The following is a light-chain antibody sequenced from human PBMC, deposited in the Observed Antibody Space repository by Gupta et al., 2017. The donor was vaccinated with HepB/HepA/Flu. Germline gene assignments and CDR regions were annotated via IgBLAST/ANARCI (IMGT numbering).Light chain of an antibody. V-gene: IGLV2-23*02. CDR1: SSDVGAYNL. CDR3: SSYANGRLLV. CDR2: VVN. Sequence: QSALTQPASVSGSPGQSITISCTGTSSDVGAYNLVSWYQQHPGKAPKLMIYVVNKRPSGVSDRFSGSKSGNTASLTISGLQAEDEAHYYCSSYANGRLLVFGGGTKLTVL. J-gene: IGLJ3*02.